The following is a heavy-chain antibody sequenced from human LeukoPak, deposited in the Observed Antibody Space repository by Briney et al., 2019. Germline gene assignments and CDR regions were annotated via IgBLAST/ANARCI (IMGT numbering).Heavy chain of an antibody. V-gene: IGHV1-2*02. CDR3: ARNDYGDRYWYFDL. CDR1: GYTFTGYY. CDR2: INPNCDDT. J-gene: IGHJ2*01. Sequence: ASVKVSCKASGYTFTGYYIHWVRQAPGQGLEWMGWINPNCDDTSFAQRFQGRVTMTRDTSISTAYMELSRLRSDDTAVYYCARNDYGDRYWYFDLWGRGTLVTVSS. D-gene: IGHD4-17*01.